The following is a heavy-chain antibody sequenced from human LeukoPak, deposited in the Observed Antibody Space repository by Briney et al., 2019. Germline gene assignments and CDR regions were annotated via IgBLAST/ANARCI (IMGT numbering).Heavy chain of an antibody. CDR1: GYSFSNYW. V-gene: IGHV5-51*01. Sequence: GESLKISCKASGYSFSNYWIGWVRQMPGKGLEWMGIIYPGDSDTRYGPSFQGQVTISADKSITTGYLQWSSLKASDTAMYYCARAPTSVSNPYYFDYWGQGALVTVSS. CDR3: ARAPTSVSNPYYFDY. D-gene: IGHD4-11*01. J-gene: IGHJ4*02. CDR2: IYPGDSDT.